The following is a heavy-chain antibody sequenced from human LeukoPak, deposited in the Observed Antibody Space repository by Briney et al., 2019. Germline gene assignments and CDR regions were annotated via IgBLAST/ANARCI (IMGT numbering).Heavy chain of an antibody. CDR2: IYYSGST. J-gene: IGHJ4*02. CDR1: GGSISSYY. CDR3: ASYYGGNSGVFDY. Sequence: PSETLSLTCTVSGGSISSYYWSWIRQPPGKGLERIGYIYYSGSTNYNPSLKSRVTISVDTSKNQFSLKLSSVTAADTAVYYCASYYGGNSGVFDYWGQGTLVTVSS. D-gene: IGHD4-23*01. V-gene: IGHV4-59*01.